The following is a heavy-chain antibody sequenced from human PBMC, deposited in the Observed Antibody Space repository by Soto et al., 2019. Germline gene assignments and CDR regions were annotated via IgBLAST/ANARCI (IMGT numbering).Heavy chain of an antibody. V-gene: IGHV3-9*01. D-gene: IGHD5-12*01. CDR1: GFFFDNYA. Sequence: PGGSLRLSCVTSGFFFDNYAMHWVRQAPGKGPEWVSGLSGNSDIVAYADSVKGRFTISRDNAKKSLFLQMNNLRPEDTALYYCVIRPGKFYDDFDYWGQGTQVTVYS. J-gene: IGHJ4*02. CDR2: LSGNSDIV. CDR3: VIRPGKFYDDFDY.